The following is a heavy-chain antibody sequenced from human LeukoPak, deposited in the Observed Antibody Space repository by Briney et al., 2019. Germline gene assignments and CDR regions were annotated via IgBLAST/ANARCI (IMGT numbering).Heavy chain of an antibody. D-gene: IGHD6-13*01. CDR2: IYTSGST. J-gene: IGHJ3*02. V-gene: IGHV4-61*02. Sequence: SETLSLACTVSGGSISSGSYYWSWIRQPAGKGLEWIGRIYTSGSTNYNPSLKSRVTISVDTSKNQFSLKLSSVTAADTAVYYCARDLAATDAFDIWGQGTMVTVSS. CDR3: ARDLAATDAFDI. CDR1: GGSISSGSYY.